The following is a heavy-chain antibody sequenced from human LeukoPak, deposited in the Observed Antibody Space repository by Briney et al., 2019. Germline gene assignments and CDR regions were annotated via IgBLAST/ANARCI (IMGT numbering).Heavy chain of an antibody. CDR1: GGSISSNNYC. Sequence: KPSETLSLTCTVSGGSISSNNYCWGWIRQPPGKGLEWIGGIYYSGSTYYNPSLKSRVTISVDTSKNQFSLKLSSVTAADTAVYYCARGGLVGGYYFDYWGQGTLVTVSS. J-gene: IGHJ4*02. D-gene: IGHD3-10*01. V-gene: IGHV4-39*07. CDR3: ARGGLVGGYYFDY. CDR2: IYYSGST.